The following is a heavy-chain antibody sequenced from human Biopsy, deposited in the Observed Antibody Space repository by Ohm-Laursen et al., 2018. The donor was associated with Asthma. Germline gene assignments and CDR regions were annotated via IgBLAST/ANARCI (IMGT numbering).Heavy chain of an antibody. CDR2: SSSGGSR. CDR1: GFTVSRDH. D-gene: IGHD2-8*01. CDR3: ARISICTRTACGPYYIYKMDV. V-gene: IGHV3-53*01. J-gene: IGHJ6*03. Sequence: SLRLSCAASGFTVSRDHMFWVRQAPGKGLEWVASVSSSGGSRDYADSVKGRFTISRDNSNTVYLQMNWLRAEDTAIYYCARISICTRTACGPYYIYKMDVWGQGTTVTVSS.